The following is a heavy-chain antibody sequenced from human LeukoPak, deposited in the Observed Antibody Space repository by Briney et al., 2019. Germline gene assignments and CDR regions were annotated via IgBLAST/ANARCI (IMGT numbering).Heavy chain of an antibody. Sequence: SETLSLTCTVSGDSISSSSHYWGWIRQPPGKGLEWIGSISYRGSTYYNPSLKSRVTISVDTSRNQFSLKLTSVTVADTAVYYCARNVMIVAASLYYFDYWGQGTLVTVSS. CDR2: ISYRGST. CDR1: GDSISSSSHY. J-gene: IGHJ4*02. CDR3: ARNVMIVAASLYYFDY. D-gene: IGHD2-15*01. V-gene: IGHV4-39*01.